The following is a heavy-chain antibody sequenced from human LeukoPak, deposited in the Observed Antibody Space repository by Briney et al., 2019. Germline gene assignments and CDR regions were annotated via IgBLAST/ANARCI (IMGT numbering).Heavy chain of an antibody. CDR1: GGSISSGSYY. CDR3: ARVHGYCSGGGCYNPFDF. CDR2: IYTSGST. V-gene: IGHV4-61*02. D-gene: IGHD2-15*01. Sequence: PSETLSLTCTVSGGSISSGSYYWSWIRQPAGKGLEWIGRIYTSGSTNCNPSLKSRVTISIDTSKNQFSLKLSSVTAADTAVYFCARVHGYCSGGGCYNPFDFWGRGTLVTVSS. J-gene: IGHJ4*02.